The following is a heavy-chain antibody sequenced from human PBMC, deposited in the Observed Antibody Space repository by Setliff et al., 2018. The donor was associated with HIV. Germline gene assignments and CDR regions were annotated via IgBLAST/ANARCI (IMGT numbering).Heavy chain of an antibody. D-gene: IGHD3-3*01. CDR3: ARAAISTIFGVVKNPHNYYMDV. V-gene: IGHV1-3*04. Sequence: ASVKVSCKAYGYTFTTYTIHWVRQAPGQGLEWMGWSNTGNGNTKYSQKIQGRVTITRDTSASTAYMELSSLRSEDTAVYYCARAAISTIFGVVKNPHNYYMDVWGKGTTVTVSS. CDR1: GYTFTTYT. CDR2: SNTGNGNT. J-gene: IGHJ6*03.